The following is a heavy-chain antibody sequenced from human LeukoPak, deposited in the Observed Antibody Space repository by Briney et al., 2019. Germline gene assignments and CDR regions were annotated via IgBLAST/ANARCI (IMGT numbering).Heavy chain of an antibody. V-gene: IGHV1-8*02. D-gene: IGHD3-10*01. CDR2: MNPNSGDT. Sequence: ASVKVSCKASGSTFRSYDINWVRQATGQGLEWMGWMNPNSGDTGYTQRFQGRVTMTRDTSISTAYMELSSLRSEDTAVYYCARGPYGTGSRFDFWGQGTLVTVSS. J-gene: IGHJ4*02. CDR3: ARGPYGTGSRFDF. CDR1: GSTFRSYD.